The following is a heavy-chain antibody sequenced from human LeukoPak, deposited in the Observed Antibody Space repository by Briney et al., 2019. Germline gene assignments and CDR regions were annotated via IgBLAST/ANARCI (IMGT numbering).Heavy chain of an antibody. V-gene: IGHV4-30-2*01. CDR1: GGSISSGGYS. D-gene: IGHD4-17*01. CDR3: ARAFNLALTTVTTDDAFDI. J-gene: IGHJ3*02. Sequence: SETLSLTCAVSGGSISSGGYSWSWIRQPPGKGLEWIGYIYHSGSTYYNPSLKSRVTISVDRSKNQFSLKLSSVTAADTAVYYCARAFNLALTTVTTDDAFDIWGQGTMVTVSS. CDR2: IYHSGST.